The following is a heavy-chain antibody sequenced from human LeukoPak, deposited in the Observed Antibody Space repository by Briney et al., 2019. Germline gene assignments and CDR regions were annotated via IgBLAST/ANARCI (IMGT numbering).Heavy chain of an antibody. Sequence: GGSLRLSCAASGFTVSSNYMSWVRQAPGRGLEWVSVIYSGGITYYADSVKGRFTISRDKSKNTLYPQINTVRAEDTGVYYCARATAGTVMAVDYWGQGTLVTVSS. CDR1: GFTVSSNY. CDR3: ARATAGTVMAVDY. V-gene: IGHV3-53*01. CDR2: IYSGGIT. J-gene: IGHJ4*02. D-gene: IGHD6-13*01.